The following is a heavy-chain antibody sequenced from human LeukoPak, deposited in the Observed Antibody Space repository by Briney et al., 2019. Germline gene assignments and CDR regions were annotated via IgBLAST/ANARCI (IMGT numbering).Heavy chain of an antibody. CDR1: GGSISSYY. CDR3: ARRRDYTYDY. D-gene: IGHD2-2*02. CDR2: IYYSGST. Sequence: SETLPLTCTVSGGSISSYYWSWIRQPPGKGLEWIGYIYYSGSTNYNPSLKSRVTISVDTPKNQFSLKLNSVTAADTAVYYCARRRDYTYDYWGQGTLVTVSS. J-gene: IGHJ4*02. V-gene: IGHV4-59*08.